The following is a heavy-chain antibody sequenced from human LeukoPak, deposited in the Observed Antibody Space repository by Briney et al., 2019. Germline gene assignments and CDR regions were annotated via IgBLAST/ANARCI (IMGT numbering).Heavy chain of an antibody. CDR2: YYTGST. V-gene: IGHV4-59*01. Sequence: YYTGSTHYNPSLQSPVTISVDTAKNQFSLTMSSVTAADTAVYYCARDRYYGSGSYALDYWGQGTLVTVSS. D-gene: IGHD3-10*01. CDR3: ARDRYYGSGSYALDY. J-gene: IGHJ4*02.